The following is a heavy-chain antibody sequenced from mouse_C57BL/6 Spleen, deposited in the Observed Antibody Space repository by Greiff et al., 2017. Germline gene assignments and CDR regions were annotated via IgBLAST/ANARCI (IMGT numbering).Heavy chain of an antibody. CDR3: TRRGGTGAMDY. CDR2: IDPETGGT. J-gene: IGHJ4*01. V-gene: IGHV1-15*01. CDR1: GYTFTDYE. D-gene: IGHD4-1*01. Sequence: VKLQQSGAELVRPGASVTLSCKASGYTFTDYEMHWVKQTPVHGLEWIGAIDPETGGTAYNQKFKGKAILTADKSSSTAYMELRSLTSEDSAVYYCTRRGGTGAMDYWGQGTSVTVSS.